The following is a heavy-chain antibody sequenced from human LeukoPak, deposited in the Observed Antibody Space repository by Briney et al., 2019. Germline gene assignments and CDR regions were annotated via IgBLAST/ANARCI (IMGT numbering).Heavy chain of an antibody. Sequence: SETLSLTCTVSGGSISSSSYYWGWIRRPPGKGLEVIGSIYYSGSTYYHPSLKSRVTISVDTSKNQFSLKLSSVTAADTAVYYCARDPTYGVRGVINWFDPWGQGTLVTVSS. D-gene: IGHD3-10*01. CDR1: GGSISSSSYY. V-gene: IGHV4-39*07. J-gene: IGHJ5*02. CDR2: IYYSGST. CDR3: ARDPTYGVRGVINWFDP.